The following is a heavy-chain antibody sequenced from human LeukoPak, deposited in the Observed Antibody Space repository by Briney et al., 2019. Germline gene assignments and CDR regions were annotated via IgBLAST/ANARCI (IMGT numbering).Heavy chain of an antibody. Sequence: RASVKVSCKASGYTFTSYAMHWVRQAPGQRLEWMGWINAGNGNTKYSQKFQGRVSITRDTSASTAYMELSSLRSEDTAAYYCARARVGATLRFDYWGQGTLVTVSS. D-gene: IGHD1-26*01. V-gene: IGHV1-3*01. CDR1: GYTFTSYA. J-gene: IGHJ4*02. CDR3: ARARVGATLRFDY. CDR2: INAGNGNT.